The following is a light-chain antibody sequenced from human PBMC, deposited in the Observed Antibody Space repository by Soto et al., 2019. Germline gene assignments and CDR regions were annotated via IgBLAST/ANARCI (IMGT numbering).Light chain of an antibody. Sequence: DIQLTQSPSSLSASVGDRVTITCRASQSIAFYVNWFQQKPGRAPRLLIYAASSLQSGVPSRFSGSGSGTDFTVTINSLQPEDSATYFCQQSSNSPMYTFGQGTK. CDR3: QQSSNSPMYT. CDR2: AAS. V-gene: IGKV1-39*01. CDR1: QSIAFY. J-gene: IGKJ2*01.